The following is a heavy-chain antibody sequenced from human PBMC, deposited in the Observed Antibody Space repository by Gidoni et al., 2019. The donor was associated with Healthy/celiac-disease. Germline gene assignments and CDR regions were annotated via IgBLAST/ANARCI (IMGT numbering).Heavy chain of an antibody. CDR1: GFTFSSDA. V-gene: IGHV3-23*01. CDR3: AKETYGDYVPFDY. J-gene: IGHJ4*02. Sequence: EVQLLESGGGLVQPGGSLRLSCAASGFTFSSDAMSWVRQAPGKGLEWVSAISGSGGSTYYADSVKGRFTISRDNSKNTLYLQMNSLRAEDTAVYYWAKETYGDYVPFDYWGQGTLVTVSS. D-gene: IGHD4-17*01. CDR2: ISGSGGST.